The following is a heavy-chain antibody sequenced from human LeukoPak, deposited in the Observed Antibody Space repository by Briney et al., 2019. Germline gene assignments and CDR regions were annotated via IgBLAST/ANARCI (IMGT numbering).Heavy chain of an antibody. CDR2: ISWNSGSI. Sequence: GGSLRLSCAASGFTFDDYAMHWVRQAPGKGLEWVSGISWNSGSIGYADSVKGRFTISRDNAKNSLYLQMNSLRAEDTALYYCAKDMAMGATTPPYFQHWARAPWSPSPQ. J-gene: IGHJ1*01. CDR1: GFTFDDYA. CDR3: AKDMAMGATTPPYFQH. D-gene: IGHD1-26*01. V-gene: IGHV3-9*01.